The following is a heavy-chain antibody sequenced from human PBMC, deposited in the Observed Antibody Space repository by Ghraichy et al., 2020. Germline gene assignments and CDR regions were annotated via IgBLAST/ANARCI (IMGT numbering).Heavy chain of an antibody. CDR2: IWYDGGQQ. J-gene: IGHJ6*02. V-gene: IGHV3-33*01. Sequence: LSLTCEASEFVFSTYAMHWVRQAPGKGLECLSIIWYDGGQQYYADSVRGRFTISRDNSKNTLYLQMNSLRAEDTAVYYCARDRSRYSYGTYYYYGMDVWGQGTTVTVSS. CDR1: EFVFSTYA. D-gene: IGHD5-18*01. CDR3: ARDRSRYSYGTYYYYGMDV.